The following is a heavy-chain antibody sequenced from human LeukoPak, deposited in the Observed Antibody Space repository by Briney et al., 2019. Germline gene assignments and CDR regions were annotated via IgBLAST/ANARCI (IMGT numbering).Heavy chain of an antibody. J-gene: IGHJ4*02. CDR1: GGSISSYY. V-gene: IGHV4-59*01. D-gene: IGHD5-18*01. CDR3: ARVDTAMVLDY. CDR2: IYYSGST. Sequence: PSETLSLXCTVSGGSISSYYWSWIRQPPGKGLEWIGYIYYSGSTNYNPSLKSRVTISVDTSKNQFSLKLSSVTAADTAVYYCARVDTAMVLDYWGQGTLVTVSS.